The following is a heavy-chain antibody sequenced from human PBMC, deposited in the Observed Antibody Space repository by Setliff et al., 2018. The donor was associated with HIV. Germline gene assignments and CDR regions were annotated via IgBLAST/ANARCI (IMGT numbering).Heavy chain of an antibody. CDR2: VFYTGAT. D-gene: IGHD3-9*01. J-gene: IGHJ6*03. CDR3: ARGIRDSCEGSPYYSYCYMDV. V-gene: IGHV4-31*03. CDR1: GGSINSGCYS. Sequence: PSETLSLTCTVSGGSINSGCYSWTWVRHVQGKCLEWIGFVFYTGATYSSPSLKSRITMSGDTSRNQFSLKVNSVTAADTAVYYCARGIRDSCEGSPYYSYCYMDVWGTGTTVTVSS.